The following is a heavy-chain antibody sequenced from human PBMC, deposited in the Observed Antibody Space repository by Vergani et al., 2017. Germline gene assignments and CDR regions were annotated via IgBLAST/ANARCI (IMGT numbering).Heavy chain of an antibody. D-gene: IGHD2-2*01. CDR2: IKQDGSEK. V-gene: IGHV3-7*04. CDR3: ARDCSSTSCYAAFDI. Sequence: VQLVESGGGVVQPGRSLRLSCAASGFTFSSYWMSWVRQAPGKGLEWVANIKQDGSEKYYVDSVKGRFTISRDNAKNSLYLQMNSLRAEDTAVYYCARDCSSTSCYAAFDIWGQGTMVTVSS. J-gene: IGHJ3*02. CDR1: GFTFSSYW.